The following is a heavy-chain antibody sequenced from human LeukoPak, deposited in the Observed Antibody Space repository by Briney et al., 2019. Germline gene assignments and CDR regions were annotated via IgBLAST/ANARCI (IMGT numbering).Heavy chain of an antibody. D-gene: IGHD3-9*01. V-gene: IGHV3-23*01. J-gene: IGHJ5*02. CDR1: GFTFANYA. CDR2: ISNTSAFI. Sequence: PGGSLRLSCAASGFTFANYAMTWVRQVPGKGLEWVSAISNTSAFIYYVDSVKRRFTVSRDNSKYTLFLQMNSLRAEDTALYFCVKGDYDVLTGWNNWFDPWGQGTLVTVSS. CDR3: VKGDYDVLTGWNNWFDP.